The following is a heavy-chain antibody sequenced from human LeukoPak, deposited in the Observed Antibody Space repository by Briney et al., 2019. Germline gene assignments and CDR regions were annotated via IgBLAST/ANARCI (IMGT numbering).Heavy chain of an antibody. CDR3: ARLSSSGWYSFDY. V-gene: IGHV4-59*01. CDR1: GGSISPYY. D-gene: IGHD6-19*01. Sequence: SETLSLTCNVSGGSISPYYWTWIRQPPGKGLEWIGYIYYSGSTDYNPSLKSRVTISVDTSKNQFSLNLSSVTAADTAVYYCARLSSSGWYSFDYWGQGTLVTVSS. J-gene: IGHJ4*02. CDR2: IYYSGST.